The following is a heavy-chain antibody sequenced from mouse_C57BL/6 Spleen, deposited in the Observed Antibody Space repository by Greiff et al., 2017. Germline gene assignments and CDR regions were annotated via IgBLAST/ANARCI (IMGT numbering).Heavy chain of an antibody. CDR2: IRNKANGYTT. J-gene: IGHJ4*01. Sequence: EVQVVESGGGLVQPGGSLSLSCAASGFTFTDYYMSWVRQPPGKALEWLGFIRNKANGYTTEYSASVKGRFTISRDTYQSMLYLQMNALGAEDSATYYCGRYPYDGNTWGAMDYWGQGTSVTVSS. CDR3: GRYPYDGNTWGAMDY. V-gene: IGHV7-3*01. D-gene: IGHD2-3*01. CDR1: GFTFTDYY.